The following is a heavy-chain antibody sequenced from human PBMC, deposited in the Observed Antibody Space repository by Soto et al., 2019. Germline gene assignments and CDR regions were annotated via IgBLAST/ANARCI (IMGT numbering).Heavy chain of an antibody. CDR2: INPNSGGT. CDR3: ARGGESSSFGGGWFAP. CDR1: GYTFTGYY. Sequence: ASVKVSCKASGYTFTGYYMHWVRQAPGQGLEWMGWINPNSGGTNYAQKFQGWVTMTRDTSIGTAYMELSRLRSDDTAVYYCARGGESSSFGGGWFAPWGKETLVTVSS. J-gene: IGHJ5*02. V-gene: IGHV1-2*04. D-gene: IGHD6-13*01.